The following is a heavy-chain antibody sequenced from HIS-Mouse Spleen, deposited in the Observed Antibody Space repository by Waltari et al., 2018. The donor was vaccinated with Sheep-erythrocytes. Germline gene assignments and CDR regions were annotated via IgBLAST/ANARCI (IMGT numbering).Heavy chain of an antibody. Sequence: EVQLVESGGGLVQPGGSLRLSCAASGFTLSRYWMSWVRQAPGKGLEWVANIKQDGSEKYYVDSVKGRFTISRDNAKNSLYLQMNSLRAEDTAVYYCARDRNSVATFDYWGQGTLVTVSS. D-gene: IGHD1-7*01. V-gene: IGHV3-7*01. CDR2: IKQDGSEK. CDR3: ARDRNSVATFDY. CDR1: GFTLSRYW. J-gene: IGHJ4*02.